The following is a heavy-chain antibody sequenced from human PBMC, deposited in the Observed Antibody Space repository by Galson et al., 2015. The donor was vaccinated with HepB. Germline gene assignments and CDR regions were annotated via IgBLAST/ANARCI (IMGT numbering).Heavy chain of an antibody. Sequence: SLRLSCAASGFTFSDFGMHWVRQAPGKGLEWLALTWRDGSNECYAESVKGRFTISRDNARNTLYLQMNSLKVEDTAIYYCAREAHIAVAALDHWGLGTLVTVSS. D-gene: IGHD6-19*01. CDR1: GFTFSDFG. CDR3: AREAHIAVAALDH. CDR2: TWRDGSNE. J-gene: IGHJ4*02. V-gene: IGHV3-33*01.